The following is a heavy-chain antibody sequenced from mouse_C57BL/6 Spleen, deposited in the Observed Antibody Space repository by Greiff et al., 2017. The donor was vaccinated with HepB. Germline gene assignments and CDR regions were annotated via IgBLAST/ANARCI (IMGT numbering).Heavy chain of an antibody. J-gene: IGHJ1*03. CDR1: GFNIKNTY. CDR3: APYYGSSYWYFDV. V-gene: IGHV14-3*01. D-gene: IGHD1-1*01. Sequence: EVKLQESVAELVRPGASVKLSCTASGFNIKNTYMHWVKQRPEQGLEWIGRIDPANGNTKYAPKFQGKATITADTSSNTAYLQLSSLTSEDTAIYYCAPYYGSSYWYFDVWGTGTTVTVSS. CDR2: IDPANGNT.